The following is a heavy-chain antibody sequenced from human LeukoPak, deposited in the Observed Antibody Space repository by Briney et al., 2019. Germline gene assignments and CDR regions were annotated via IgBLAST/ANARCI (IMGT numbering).Heavy chain of an antibody. D-gene: IGHD1-14*01. CDR2: ISSSSSSYI. V-gene: IGHV3-21*01. CDR1: GFTFSSYS. CDR3: ARGRSTTHGHMDV. Sequence: KPGGSLRLSCAAAGFTFSSYSMNWVRQAPGKGLEWVSSISSSSSSYIYDAVSVKGRFTIARDNAKNSLSLQMNSLRAEDTAVYYCARGRSTTHGHMDVWGKGTTVTVSS. J-gene: IGHJ6*03.